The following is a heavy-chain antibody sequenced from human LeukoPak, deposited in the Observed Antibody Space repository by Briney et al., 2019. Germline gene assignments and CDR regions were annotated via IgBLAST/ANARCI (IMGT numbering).Heavy chain of an antibody. J-gene: IGHJ4*02. CDR3: AKDGCTNGVCYLDY. V-gene: IGHV3-30*02. CDR2: IRYDGSNK. D-gene: IGHD2-8*01. Sequence: GGSLRLSCAASGFTFSSYSMNWVRQAPGKGLEWVAFIRYDGSNKYYADSVKGRFTISRDNSKNTLYLQMNSLRAEDTAVYYCAKDGCTNGVCYLDYWGQGTLVTVSS. CDR1: GFTFSSYS.